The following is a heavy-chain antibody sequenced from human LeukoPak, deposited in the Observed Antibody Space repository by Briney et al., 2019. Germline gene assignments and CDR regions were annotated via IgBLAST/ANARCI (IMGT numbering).Heavy chain of an antibody. D-gene: IGHD3-10*01. CDR2: IHYSGSA. CDR1: GGSFSGYY. V-gene: IGHV4-34*01. CDR3: YGSGY. J-gene: IGHJ4*02. Sequence: SETLSLTCAVSGGSFSGYYWTWIRQPPGKGLEWIGEIHYSGSATYNPSLKSRVTISVDKSKKKFSLKMNSVPAADTAVYYCYGSGYWGQGTLVTVSS.